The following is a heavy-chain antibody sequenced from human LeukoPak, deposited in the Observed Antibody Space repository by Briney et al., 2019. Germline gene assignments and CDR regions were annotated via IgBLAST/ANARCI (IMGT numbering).Heavy chain of an antibody. Sequence: PGGSLRLSCTASGFTLSSYNMHWVRQAPGKGLEWVAYINTRSSTIYYADFVKGRFSVSRDNAKSSLFLEMNSLRAEDTAVYYCAVMAVIIVDAVDIWGQGTMVTVSS. CDR1: GFTLSSYN. CDR2: INTRSSTI. V-gene: IGHV3-48*01. J-gene: IGHJ3*02. D-gene: IGHD5-24*01. CDR3: AVMAVIIVDAVDI.